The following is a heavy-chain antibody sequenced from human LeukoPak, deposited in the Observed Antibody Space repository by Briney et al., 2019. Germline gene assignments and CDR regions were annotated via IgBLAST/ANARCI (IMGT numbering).Heavy chain of an antibody. J-gene: IGHJ4*02. CDR1: GGTFSSYA. D-gene: IGHD3-22*01. CDR2: ISAYNGNT. Sequence: ASVKVSCKASGGTFSSYAISWVRQAPGQGLEWMGWISAYNGNTNYAQKLQGGVTMTTDTSTSTAYMELRSLRSDDTAVYYCARVFHDSSGYYPYYFDYWGQGTLVPVSS. CDR3: ARVFHDSSGYYPYYFDY. V-gene: IGHV1-18*01.